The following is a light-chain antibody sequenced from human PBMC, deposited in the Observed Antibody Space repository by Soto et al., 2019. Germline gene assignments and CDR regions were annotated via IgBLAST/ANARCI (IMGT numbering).Light chain of an antibody. V-gene: IGLV2-14*01. CDR2: DVT. J-gene: IGLJ1*01. CDR1: SSDVGYYNY. CDR3: SSYTSSSTLYV. Sequence: QSVLTQPASVSGSPGQSITISCIGTSSDVGYYNYVSWYQQHPGKAPKLMIYDVTNRPSGVSNRFSGSKSGNTASLTISGLQAEDEADYYCSSYTSSSTLYVFGTGTKVTV.